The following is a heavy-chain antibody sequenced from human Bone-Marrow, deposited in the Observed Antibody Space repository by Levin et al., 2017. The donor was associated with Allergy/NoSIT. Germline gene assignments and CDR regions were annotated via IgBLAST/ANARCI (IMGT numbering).Heavy chain of an antibody. CDR3: TRDSYGRQPPNTFDV. Sequence: GESLKISCPASGFNFDDYAMSWFRQAPGQGLEWVGFIAGKYYGGTVDYAAPVRGRFTIARDDSKSVGELQMNSLKSEDTAVYYCTRDSYGRQPPNTFDVWGQGTTVTVSS. CDR1: GFNFDDYA. J-gene: IGHJ3*01. D-gene: IGHD2/OR15-2a*01. V-gene: IGHV3-49*03. CDR2: IAGKYYGGTV.